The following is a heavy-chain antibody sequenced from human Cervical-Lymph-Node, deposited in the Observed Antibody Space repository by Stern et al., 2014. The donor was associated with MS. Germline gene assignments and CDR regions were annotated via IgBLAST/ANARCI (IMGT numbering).Heavy chain of an antibody. CDR3: ARETVAGPIDY. V-gene: IGHV3-74*01. Sequence: EVQLVESGGGLVQPGGSLRLSCAASGFTFSSYWMHWVRHAPGKGLVWVSRINSDGSSKSYADSVKGRFTISRDNAKNTLYLQMNSLRAEDTAVYYCARETVAGPIDYWGQGTLVTVSS. J-gene: IGHJ4*02. CDR2: INSDGSSK. CDR1: GFTFSSYW. D-gene: IGHD6-19*01.